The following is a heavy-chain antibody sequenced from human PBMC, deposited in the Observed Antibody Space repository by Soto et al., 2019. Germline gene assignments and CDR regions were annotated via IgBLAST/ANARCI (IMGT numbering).Heavy chain of an antibody. CDR3: AKDAPYYYDSSGYYGPFDY. CDR1: GFTFSSYG. Sequence: GGSLRLSCAASGFTFSSYGIHWVRKAPGKGLEWVALISYDGSNKYYADSVKGRFTISRDNSKNTLYLQMNSLRAEDTAMYYCAKDAPYYYDSSGYYGPFDYWGQGTLVTVSS. J-gene: IGHJ4*02. D-gene: IGHD3-22*01. V-gene: IGHV3-30*18. CDR2: ISYDGSNK.